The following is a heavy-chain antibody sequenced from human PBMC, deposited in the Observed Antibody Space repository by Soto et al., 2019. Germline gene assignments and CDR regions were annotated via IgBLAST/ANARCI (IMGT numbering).Heavy chain of an antibody. V-gene: IGHV5-51*01. D-gene: IGHD6-19*01. CDR1: GYSFTSYW. J-gene: IGHJ3*02. CDR2: IYPGDSDT. CDR3: ARPHSSGWVLDAFDI. Sequence: PGESLKISCKGSGYSFTSYWIGWVRQMPGKGLEWMGIIYPGDSDTRYSPSFQGQVTISADKSISTAYLQWSSLKASDTAMYYCARPHSSGWVLDAFDIWGQGTMVTVSS.